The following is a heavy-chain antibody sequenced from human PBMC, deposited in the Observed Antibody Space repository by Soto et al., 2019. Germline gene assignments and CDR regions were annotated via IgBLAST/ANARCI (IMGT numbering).Heavy chain of an antibody. CDR3: ASSSGNNYGVGTNYYFDY. D-gene: IGHD1-26*01. CDR2: IIPIFGTA. V-gene: IGHV1-69*06. CDR1: GGTFSNYS. Sequence: QVQLVQSGAEVKKPGSSVKVSCKTSGGTFSNYSIVWVRQAPGEGLEWMGGIIPIFGTANYAQKFQDRVTITADKATNTAFMELSSLKSEDTAMYYCASSSGNNYGVGTNYYFDYWGQGTLVTVSS. J-gene: IGHJ4*02.